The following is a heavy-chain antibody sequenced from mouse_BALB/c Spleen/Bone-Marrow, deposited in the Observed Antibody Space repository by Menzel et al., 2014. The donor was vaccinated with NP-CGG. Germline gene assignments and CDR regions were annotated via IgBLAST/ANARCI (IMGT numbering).Heavy chain of an antibody. D-gene: IGHD3-3*01. Sequence: QVQLTESGAELARPGASVKMSCKASGYTFTSYPMNWVKQRPGQGLEWIGYINPSSGYSNYNQKFKDKATLTADKSSSTAYMQLSSLTSEDSAVYYCTRRAAYYFDYWGQGTTLTVSS. V-gene: IGHV1-4*01. CDR2: INPSSGYS. CDR1: GYTFTSYP. J-gene: IGHJ2*01. CDR3: TRRAAYYFDY.